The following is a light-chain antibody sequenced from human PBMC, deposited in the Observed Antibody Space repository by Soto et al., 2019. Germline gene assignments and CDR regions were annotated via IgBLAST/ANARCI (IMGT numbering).Light chain of an antibody. CDR2: GAS. CDR1: QSVSSSY. J-gene: IGKJ2*01. V-gene: IGKV3-20*01. CDR3: QQYGSSPPMYT. Sequence: EIVLTQSPGTLSLSPGERATLSCRASQSVSSSYLAWYQQKPGQAPRLLIYGASSRATGIPDRFSGSGSETDFTLPISILEPEDFAVDYCQQYGSSPPMYTFGQGTKLEIK.